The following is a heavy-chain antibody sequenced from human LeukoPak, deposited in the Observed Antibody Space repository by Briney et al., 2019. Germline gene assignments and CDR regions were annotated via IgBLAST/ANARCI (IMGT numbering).Heavy chain of an antibody. V-gene: IGHV3-48*04. Sequence: PGRSLRLSCAASGFTFSSYGMHWVRQAPGKGLEWVSYISSSGSTIYYADSVKGRFTISRDNAKNSLYLQMNGLRAEDTAVYYCARARMGIRYSSGPYYYMDVWGKGTTVTVSS. CDR3: ARARMGIRYSSGPYYYMDV. CDR1: GFTFSSYG. J-gene: IGHJ6*03. CDR2: ISSSGSTI. D-gene: IGHD6-25*01.